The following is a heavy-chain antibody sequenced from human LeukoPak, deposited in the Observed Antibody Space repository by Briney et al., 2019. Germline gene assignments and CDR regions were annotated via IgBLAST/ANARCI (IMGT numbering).Heavy chain of an antibody. CDR1: GFTFSGYA. CDR2: ISGSGGST. J-gene: IGHJ4*02. Sequence: GGSLRPSCAASGFTFSGYAMSWVRQAPGKGLEWVSAISGSGGSTYYADSVKGRFTISRDNSKNTLYLQMNSLRAEDTAVYYCAKSAVASYYYDSSGYYYFDYWGQGTLVTVSS. CDR3: AKSAVASYYYDSSGYYYFDY. V-gene: IGHV3-23*01. D-gene: IGHD3-22*01.